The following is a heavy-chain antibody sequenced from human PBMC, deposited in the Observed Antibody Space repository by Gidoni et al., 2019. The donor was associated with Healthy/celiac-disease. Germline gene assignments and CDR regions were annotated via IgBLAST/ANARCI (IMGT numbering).Heavy chain of an antibody. CDR2: INAGNGNT. V-gene: IGHV1-3*05. J-gene: IGHJ5*02. CDR1: GYTFTSYA. CDR3: ARARSVSWFDP. Sequence: QVQLVQSGAEETKPGASVKVSCKASGYTFTSYAMHWVRQAPGQRLEWMGWINAGNGNTKYSQKFQGRVTITRDTSANTAYMELSSLRSEDTAVYYCARARSVSWFDPWGQGTLVTVSS.